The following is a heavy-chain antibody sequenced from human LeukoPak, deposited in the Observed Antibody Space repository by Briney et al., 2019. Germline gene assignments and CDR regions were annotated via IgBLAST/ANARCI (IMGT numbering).Heavy chain of an antibody. CDR1: GFTFKIYS. CDR2: ISTSSSHM. Sequence: GGSLRLSCAASGFTFKIYSMNWVRQAPGKGLEWVSSISTSSSHMYYADSVKGRFSISRDNAKNSLYLQMNTLRAEDTAVYYCARDDTSAHFFDYWGQGTLVTVSS. J-gene: IGHJ4*02. V-gene: IGHV3-21*01. D-gene: IGHD3-10*01. CDR3: ARDDTSAHFFDY.